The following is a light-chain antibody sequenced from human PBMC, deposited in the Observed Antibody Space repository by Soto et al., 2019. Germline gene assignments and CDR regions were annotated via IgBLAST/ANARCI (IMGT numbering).Light chain of an antibody. Sequence: EIVLTQSPGTLSLSPGERATLSCRASQSVSFSYLAWYQQKPGQAPRLLIYGASSRATGIPDRFSGSGSGTDFTLTISRLEPEDFALYYCEQYGSSPRTFGQGPKLEIK. CDR2: GAS. CDR1: QSVSFSY. V-gene: IGKV3-20*01. CDR3: EQYGSSPRT. J-gene: IGKJ2*01.